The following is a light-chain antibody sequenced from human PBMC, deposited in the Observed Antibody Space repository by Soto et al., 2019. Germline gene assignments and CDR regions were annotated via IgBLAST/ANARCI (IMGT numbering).Light chain of an antibody. J-gene: IGLJ1*01. CDR1: SSNIGAGYD. V-gene: IGLV1-40*01. CDR3: QSYDSSLSGRV. CDR2: GNS. Sequence: QALRTHPPSVAGAPGQRVTISCTWSSSNIGAGYDVHWYQQLPGTATKLLIYGNSNRPSGVPDRFSGSKSGTSASLAITGLQAEDEADYYCQSYDSSLSGRVFGTGTKVTVL.